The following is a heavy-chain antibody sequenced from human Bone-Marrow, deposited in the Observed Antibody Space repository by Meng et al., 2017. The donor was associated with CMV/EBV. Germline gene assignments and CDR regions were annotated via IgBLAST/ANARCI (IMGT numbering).Heavy chain of an antibody. CDR1: GGSISSYY. CDR2: IYYSGST. V-gene: IGHV4-59*01. D-gene: IGHD4-11*01. J-gene: IGHJ6*02. CDR3: ARTTVTTKGYYYGMDV. Sequence: SETLSLTCTVSGGSISSYYWSWIRQPPGKGLEWIGYIYYSGSTNYNPSLKSQVTISVDTSKNQFSLKLSSVAAADTAVYYCARTTVTTKGYYYGMDVWGQGTTVTVSS.